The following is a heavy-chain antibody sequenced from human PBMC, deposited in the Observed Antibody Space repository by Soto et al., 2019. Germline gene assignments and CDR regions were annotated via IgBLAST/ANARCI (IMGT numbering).Heavy chain of an antibody. CDR1: GGSVRSDSFY. J-gene: IGHJ4*02. CDR3: ARARDDNSRYYAENYPDY. Sequence: SETLSLTCTVSGGSVRSDSFYWSWIRQPPGKGLEWIAFIYHSGSTNYNPSLNSRVTISVATSKNRFSLKLTSVTAADTAIYYCARARDDNSRYYAENYPDYWGQGTLVTVAS. D-gene: IGHD3-22*01. CDR2: IYHSGST. V-gene: IGHV4-61*01.